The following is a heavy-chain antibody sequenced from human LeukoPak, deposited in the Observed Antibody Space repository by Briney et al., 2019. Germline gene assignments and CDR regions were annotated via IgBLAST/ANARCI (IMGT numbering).Heavy chain of an antibody. CDR1: VGAISRYY. Sequence: SETLSLTCSVSVGAISRYYWSWIRQPPGKGLEWIGYIYYSGSTNYNPSLKSRVTISVDTSKNQFSLKLSSVTAADTAVYYCASGVYSYYYMDVWGKGTTVTISS. D-gene: IGHD1-26*01. J-gene: IGHJ6*03. CDR3: ASGVYSYYYMDV. CDR2: IYYSGST. V-gene: IGHV4-59*01.